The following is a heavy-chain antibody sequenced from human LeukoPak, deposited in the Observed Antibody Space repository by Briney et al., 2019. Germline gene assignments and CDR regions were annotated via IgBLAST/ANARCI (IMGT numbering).Heavy chain of an antibody. V-gene: IGHV3-7*01. CDR1: GFTFSSSW. CDR2: IKQDGSEK. CDR3: TRICIAVAGADY. J-gene: IGHJ4*02. Sequence: GGSLRLSCAASGFTFSSSWMSWVRQAPGKGLEWVANIKQDGSEKYYVDSVKGRFTISRDNTKNSLYLQMDSLRAEDTAVYYCTRICIAVAGADYWGQGTLVTVSS. D-gene: IGHD6-19*01.